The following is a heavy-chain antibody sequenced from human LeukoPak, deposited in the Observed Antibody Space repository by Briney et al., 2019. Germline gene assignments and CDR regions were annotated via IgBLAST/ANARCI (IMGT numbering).Heavy chain of an antibody. D-gene: IGHD4-11*01. V-gene: IGHV4-39*07. J-gene: IGHJ4*02. Sequence: SETLSLTCTVSGGSISGGSYYWGWIRQPPGKGLEWIGSIYYSGSTYDNPSLQSRVIISVDTSKNQFSLKLSSVTAADTAVYYCARVLRNDYGNSAIDFWGQGTLVTVSS. CDR3: ARVLRNDYGNSAIDF. CDR2: IYYSGST. CDR1: GGSISGGSYY.